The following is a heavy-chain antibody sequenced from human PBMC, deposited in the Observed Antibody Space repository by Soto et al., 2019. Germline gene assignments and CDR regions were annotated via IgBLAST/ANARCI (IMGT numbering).Heavy chain of an antibody. J-gene: IGHJ4*02. Sequence: QVQLQESGPGLVEPSQTLSLTCTVSGGSISSGGYYWSWIRQHQGKDLGWIGYISYSGSTYYNPSLKSRVTISVDTSKNQFSLKLSSVAAADTAVYYCAREPSELLGSGRVGYFDYWGQGTLVTVSS. V-gene: IGHV4-31*03. CDR1: GGSISSGGYY. D-gene: IGHD1-26*01. CDR2: ISYSGST. CDR3: AREPSELLGSGRVGYFDY.